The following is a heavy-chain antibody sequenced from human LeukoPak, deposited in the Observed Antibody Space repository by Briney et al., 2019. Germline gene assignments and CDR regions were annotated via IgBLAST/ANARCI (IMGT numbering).Heavy chain of an antibody. CDR3: ARRAGAYSHPYDY. CDR2: ISNSDGNT. CDR1: GFTFSSYA. Sequence: QPGGSLRLSCIASGFTFSSYAMSWVRQAPGKGLEWASTISNSDGNTYYADSVKGRFTISRDNSKNTLYLQMNSLRAEDTAVYYCARRAGAYSHPYDYWGQGTLVAVPS. J-gene: IGHJ4*02. D-gene: IGHD4/OR15-4a*01. V-gene: IGHV3-23*01.